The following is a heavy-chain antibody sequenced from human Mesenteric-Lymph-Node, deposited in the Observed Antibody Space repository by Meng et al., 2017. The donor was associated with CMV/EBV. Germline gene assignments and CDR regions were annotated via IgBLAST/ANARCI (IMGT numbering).Heavy chain of an antibody. D-gene: IGHD5-18*01. Sequence: GGSLRLSCAASGFTFIDYYMAWIRQTPGKGLEWVSYISSTYTTIYYTDSVKGRFTISRDNAKNSLYLQMNSLRAEDTAVYYCAKGRGYGYGLFGYYSDYWGQGTLVTVSS. V-gene: IGHV3-11*01. CDR2: ISSTYTTI. CDR3: AKGRGYGYGLFGYYSDY. CDR1: GFTFIDYY. J-gene: IGHJ4*02.